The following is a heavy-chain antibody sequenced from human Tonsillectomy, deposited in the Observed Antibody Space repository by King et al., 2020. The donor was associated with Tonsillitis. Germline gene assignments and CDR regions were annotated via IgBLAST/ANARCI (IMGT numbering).Heavy chain of an antibody. Sequence: LQLQESGPGLVKPSETLSLTCTVSGGSISTYSWTWIRQPPGKGLEWIGYIHYSGSTYYNPSLKSRVTISVDTSKNQFSLSLSSVTAADTAVYYCARASSYFDYWGQGTLAT. CDR2: IHYSGST. CDR3: ARASSYFDY. CDR1: GGSISTYS. J-gene: IGHJ4*02. V-gene: IGHV4-59*01.